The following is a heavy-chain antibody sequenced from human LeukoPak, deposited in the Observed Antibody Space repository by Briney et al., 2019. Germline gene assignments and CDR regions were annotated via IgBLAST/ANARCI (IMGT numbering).Heavy chain of an antibody. V-gene: IGHV4-39*01. J-gene: IGHJ4*02. CDR2: MYYSGSS. Sequence: SETLSLTYTVSGGSISSTTFFWVWIRKPPGTGLEWLGSMYYSGSSYYNPSLKSRVTMFVDTSKNQFSLKLNSVTAADTAIYYCARHPGVGITLHFDYWGQGTLVTVSS. D-gene: IGHD1-26*01. CDR3: ARHPGVGITLHFDY. CDR1: GGSISSTTFF.